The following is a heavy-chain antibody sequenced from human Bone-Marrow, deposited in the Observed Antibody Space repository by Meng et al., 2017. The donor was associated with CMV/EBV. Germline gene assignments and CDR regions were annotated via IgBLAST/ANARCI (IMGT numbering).Heavy chain of an antibody. CDR1: GGTFSSYA. J-gene: IGHJ6*02. D-gene: IGHD2-2*02. V-gene: IGHV1-69*05. Sequence: SVKVSCKASGGTFSSYAISWVRQAPGQGLEWMGGTIPIFGTANYAQKFQGRVTITTDESTSTAYMELSSLRSEDTAVYYCARTSDYCSSTSCYTYYYYGMDVWGQGTTVTVSS. CDR2: TIPIFGTA. CDR3: ARTSDYCSSTSCYTYYYYGMDV.